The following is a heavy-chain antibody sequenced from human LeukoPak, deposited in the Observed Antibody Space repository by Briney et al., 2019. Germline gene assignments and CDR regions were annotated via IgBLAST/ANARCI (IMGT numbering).Heavy chain of an antibody. CDR2: ISAYNGNT. Sequence: GASVKVSCKASGYTFTSYGISWVRQAPGQGLEWMGWISAYNGNTNYAQKLQGRVTMTTDTSTSTAYMELRSLRSDDTAVYYCARSGLWLGPETLRRNAFDIWGQGTMVTVSS. V-gene: IGHV1-18*01. CDR3: ARSGLWLGPETLRRNAFDI. CDR1: GYTFTSYG. J-gene: IGHJ3*02. D-gene: IGHD3-10*01.